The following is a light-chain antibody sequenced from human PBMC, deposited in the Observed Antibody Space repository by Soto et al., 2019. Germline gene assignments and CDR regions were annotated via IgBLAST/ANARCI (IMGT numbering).Light chain of an antibody. Sequence: EIVLTQSPGTLSLSPGERATLSCRASQSVNSNYLAWYQQKPGQAPRLLIYGASSRPTGIPDRCRGSGSGTVYTLTISILVPEDFAVYYCQQYIDSPPGYPIGQGTELEIK. V-gene: IGKV3-20*01. J-gene: IGKJ2*01. CDR3: QQYIDSPPGYP. CDR1: QSVNSNY. CDR2: GAS.